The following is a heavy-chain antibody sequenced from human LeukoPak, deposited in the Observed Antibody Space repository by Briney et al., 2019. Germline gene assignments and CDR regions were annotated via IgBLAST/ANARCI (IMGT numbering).Heavy chain of an antibody. D-gene: IGHD3-22*01. J-gene: IGHJ6*03. V-gene: IGHV4-4*07. CDR3: ARDYYDSSGFYYYYMDV. CDR1: GGSISSYY. CDR2: IYTSGST. Sequence: SETLSLTCTVSGGSISSYYWSWIRQPAGKGLEWIGRIYTSGSTNYNPSLKSRVTMSVDTSKNQFSLKLSSVTAADTAVYYCARDYYDSSGFYYYYMDVWGKGTTVTISS.